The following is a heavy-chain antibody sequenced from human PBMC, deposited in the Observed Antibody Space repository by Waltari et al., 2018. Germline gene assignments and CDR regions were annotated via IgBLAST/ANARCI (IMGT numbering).Heavy chain of an antibody. D-gene: IGHD6-19*01. CDR3: AHTEQFAPAVWFGP. CDR2: IYWNDDK. Sequence: QITFKESGPTLVKPTQTLPLTCTCSGFSLSTNGVGVGWFRQPPGKALEWLANIYWNDDKRYSPSLKSRLTITKDTSKNQVVLTMTNVDPVDTATYFCAHTEQFAPAVWFGPWGQGTLVAVSS. CDR1: GFSLSTNGVG. V-gene: IGHV2-5*01. J-gene: IGHJ5*02.